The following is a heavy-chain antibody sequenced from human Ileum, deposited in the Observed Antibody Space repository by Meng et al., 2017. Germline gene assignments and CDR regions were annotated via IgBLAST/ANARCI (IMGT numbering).Heavy chain of an antibody. Sequence: VHMGQASADLVKTPPPLVTTCAISGDSCSSNGAARNWNRQSPSIGLEWLGRTDYRYKWYSGYAVSVNSRLTINPDTSENQFSLQLNSVTPEETAVYYCARTSGDGNIGFFDYWGQGTLVTVFS. V-gene: IGHV6-1*01. CDR3: ARTSGDGNIGFFDY. J-gene: IGHJ4*02. CDR1: GDSCSSNGAA. D-gene: IGHD5-24*01. CDR2: TDYRYKWYS.